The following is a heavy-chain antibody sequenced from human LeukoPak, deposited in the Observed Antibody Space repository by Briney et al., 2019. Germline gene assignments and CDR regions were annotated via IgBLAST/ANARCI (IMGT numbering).Heavy chain of an antibody. Sequence: GGSLRLSCAASGFTFSDYYMSWFRQAPGKGLEWVSYISSSGSTIYYADSVKGRFTISRDNSNNMLYLQMNSLRAEDTAVYYCAKRDFDDYFDYWGQGTLVIVSS. V-gene: IGHV3-11*01. CDR2: ISSSGSTI. CDR3: AKRDFDDYFDY. J-gene: IGHJ4*02. CDR1: GFTFSDYY. D-gene: IGHD3-9*01.